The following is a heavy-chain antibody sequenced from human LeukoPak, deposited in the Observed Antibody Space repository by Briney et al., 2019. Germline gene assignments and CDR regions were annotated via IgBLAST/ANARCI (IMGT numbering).Heavy chain of an antibody. Sequence: GGSLRLSCAASGFTLSRHAMTWVRQAPGMGLEWVSTHGGHHGTFYADSVKGRFTVSRDNSKNTVYLEISSLRAEDTAEYYCARDGDELLQYYLYHLDVWGKGTTVTVSS. CDR1: GFTLSRHA. J-gene: IGHJ6*03. D-gene: IGHD1-26*01. CDR2: HGGHHGT. CDR3: ARDGDELLQYYLYHLDV. V-gene: IGHV3-23*01.